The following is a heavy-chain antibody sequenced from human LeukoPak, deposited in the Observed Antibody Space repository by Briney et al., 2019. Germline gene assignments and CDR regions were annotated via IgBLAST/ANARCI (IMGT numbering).Heavy chain of an antibody. D-gene: IGHD3-22*01. V-gene: IGHV1-69*05. CDR1: GGTFSSYA. CDR3: ARDGEYDSSGYYSYDYYYMDF. Sequence: SVKVSCKASGGTFSSYAISWVRQAPGQGLEWMGGIIPIFGTANYAQKFQGRVTITTDESTSTAYMELSSLRSEDTAVYYCARDGEYDSSGYYSYDYYYMDFWGKGTTVTVSS. CDR2: IIPIFGTA. J-gene: IGHJ6*03.